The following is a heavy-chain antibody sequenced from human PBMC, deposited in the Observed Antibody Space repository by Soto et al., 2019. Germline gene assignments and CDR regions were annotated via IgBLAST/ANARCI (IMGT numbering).Heavy chain of an antibody. Sequence: ASVKVSCKASGYTFTTYAISWVRQAPGQGLEWMGWISTYSGKTDYAQSLQGRVTMTTDTSTSTAYMELRSLRSDDTAVYYCARVRSSGWFNWFDPWGQGTLVTVSS. CDR2: ISTYSGKT. CDR1: GYTFTTYA. CDR3: ARVRSSGWFNWFDP. J-gene: IGHJ5*02. V-gene: IGHV1-18*01. D-gene: IGHD6-19*01.